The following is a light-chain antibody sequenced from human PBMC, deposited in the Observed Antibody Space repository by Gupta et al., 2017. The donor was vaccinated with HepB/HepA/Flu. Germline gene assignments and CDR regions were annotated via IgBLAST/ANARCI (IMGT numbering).Light chain of an antibody. CDR3: QQYNNWPLT. V-gene: IGKV3-15*01. Sequence: ELVITPSPATLSVSPGERATLSCRASQSVSSNLAWYQQKPGQAPRLLIYGASTRATGIPARFSGSGSGTEFTLTISSLQSEDVAVYYCQQYNNWPLTFGGGTKVEIK. J-gene: IGKJ4*01. CDR2: GAS. CDR1: QSVSSN.